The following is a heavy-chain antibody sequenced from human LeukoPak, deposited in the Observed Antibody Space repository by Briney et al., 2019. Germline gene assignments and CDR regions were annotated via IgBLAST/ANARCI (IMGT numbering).Heavy chain of an antibody. V-gene: IGHV3-30*04. D-gene: IGHD3-16*01. Sequence: GGSLRLSCAASGFTFSSYAMHWVRQAPGKGLEWVAVISYDGSNKYYADSVKGRFTIPRDNSKNTLYLQMNSLRAEDTAVYYCARGGGLDVWGQGATVTVSS. CDR2: ISYDGSNK. CDR1: GFTFSSYA. J-gene: IGHJ6*02. CDR3: ARGGGLDV.